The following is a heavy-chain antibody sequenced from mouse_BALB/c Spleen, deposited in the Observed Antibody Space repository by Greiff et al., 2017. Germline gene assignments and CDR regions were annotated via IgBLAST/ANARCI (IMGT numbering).Heavy chain of an antibody. D-gene: IGHD1-1*01. CDR3: ARGNYGSSYVTWFAY. V-gene: IGHV1-20*02. J-gene: IGHJ3*01. Sequence: VQLKESGPELVKPGASVKISCKASGYSFTGYFMNWVMQSHGKSLEWIGRINPYNGDTFYNQKFKGKATLTVDKSSSTAHMELRSLASEDSAVYFCARGNYGSSYVTWFAYWGQGTLVTVSA. CDR2: INPYNGDT. CDR1: GYSFTGYF.